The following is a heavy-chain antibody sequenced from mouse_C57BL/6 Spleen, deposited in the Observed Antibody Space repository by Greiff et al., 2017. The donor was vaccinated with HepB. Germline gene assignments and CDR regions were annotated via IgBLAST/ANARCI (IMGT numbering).Heavy chain of an antibody. CDR3: ARRGYDYDFYAMDY. CDR2: IDPSDSYT. CDR1: GYTFTSYW. D-gene: IGHD2-4*01. V-gene: IGHV1-50*01. J-gene: IGHJ4*01. Sequence: QVQLQQSGAELVKPGASVKLSCKASGYTFTSYWMQWVKQRPGQGLEWIGEIDPSDSYTNYNQKFKGKATLTVDTSSSTAYMQLSSLTSEDSAVYYCARRGYDYDFYAMDYWGQVTSVTVSS.